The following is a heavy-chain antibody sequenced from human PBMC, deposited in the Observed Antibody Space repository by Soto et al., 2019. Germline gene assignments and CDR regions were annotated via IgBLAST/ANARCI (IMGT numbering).Heavy chain of an antibody. CDR2: IYYSGST. D-gene: IGHD3-3*01. Sequence: TLSLTCNVSGVSIYTGGYYWTWLRQFPGKGLEWIGNIYYSGSTYYNPSLKSRLSISLDTSKNEFSLKLHSVTDADTAVYYCATLAAFGVRSPPGLDNWGQGTLVTVS. J-gene: IGHJ4*02. CDR1: GVSIYTGGYY. V-gene: IGHV4-31*03. CDR3: ATLAAFGVRSPPGLDN.